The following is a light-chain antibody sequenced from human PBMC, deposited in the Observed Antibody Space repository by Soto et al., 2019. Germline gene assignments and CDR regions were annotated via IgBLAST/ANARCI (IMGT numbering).Light chain of an antibody. CDR1: SSDVGSYNL. CDR2: EGS. V-gene: IGLV2-23*01. CDR3: CSYAGSSTPHVV. J-gene: IGLJ2*01. Sequence: QSVLTQPASVSGSPGQSITISCTGTSSDVGSYNLVSWYQQHPGKAPKLMIYEGSKRPSGVSNRFSGSKSGNTASLTISGLQAEDEADYYFCSYAGSSTPHVVFGGGTKLTVL.